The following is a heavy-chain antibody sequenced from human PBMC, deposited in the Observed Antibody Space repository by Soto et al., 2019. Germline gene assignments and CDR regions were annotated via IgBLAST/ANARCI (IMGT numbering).Heavy chain of an antibody. J-gene: IGHJ5*02. CDR2: IYYSGST. D-gene: IGHD6-13*01. CDR3: ARVFSDSSSFFDP. V-gene: IGHV4-31*03. Sequence: QVQLQESGPGLVKPSQTLSLTCTVSGGSISSGGYYWSWIRQHPGKGLEWIGYIYYSGSTYYNPSLKSRVTXSXDXXKIQFSLKLSSVTAADTAVYYCARVFSDSSSFFDPWGQGTLVTVSS. CDR1: GGSISSGGYY.